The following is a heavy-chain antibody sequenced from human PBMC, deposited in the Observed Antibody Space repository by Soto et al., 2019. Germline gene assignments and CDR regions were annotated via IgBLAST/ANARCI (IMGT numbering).Heavy chain of an antibody. CDR1: GFTFSSYA. D-gene: IGHD3-3*01. CDR2: ISGSGGST. V-gene: IGHV3-23*01. CDR3: AKGHEKQYYDFWSGYYTTDY. Sequence: PGGSLRLSCAASGFTFSSYAMSWVRQAPGKGLEWVSAISGSGGSTYYADSVKGRFTISRDNSKNTLYLQMNSLRAEDTAVYYCAKGHEKQYYDFWSGYYTTDYWGQGTLVTVSS. J-gene: IGHJ4*02.